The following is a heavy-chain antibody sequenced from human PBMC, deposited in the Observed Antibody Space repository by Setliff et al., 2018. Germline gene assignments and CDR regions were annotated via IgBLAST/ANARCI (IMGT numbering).Heavy chain of an antibody. D-gene: IGHD3-22*01. CDR2: MSFDGKNN. CDR3: RLTLPYDYDSSGSLWFMDV. V-gene: IGHV3-30*03. CDR1: GFTFSYYA. Sequence: PGGSLRLSCAASGFTFSYYAMHWVRQAPGKGLEWVAVMSFDGKNNYYADSVKGRFTISRDNSKNTLYLQMSSLKPEDTAVYYCRLTLPYDYDSSGSLWFMDVWGKGTTVTVSS. J-gene: IGHJ6*03.